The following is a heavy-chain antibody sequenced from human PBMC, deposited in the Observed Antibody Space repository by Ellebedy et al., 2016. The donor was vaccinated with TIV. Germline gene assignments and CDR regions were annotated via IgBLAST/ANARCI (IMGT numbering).Heavy chain of an antibody. Sequence: GSLRLXCTVSGGSVSSGSYFWSWIRQPPGKGLEWIGYIYHSGSTNYNPSLKSRVTMSVDTSKNQFSLKLSSVTAADTAVYYCARDIRGSGTYAYYMDVWGKGTTVTVSS. CDR3: ARDIRGSGTYAYYMDV. CDR1: GGSVSSGSYF. D-gene: IGHD3-10*01. CDR2: IYHSGST. J-gene: IGHJ6*03. V-gene: IGHV4-61*01.